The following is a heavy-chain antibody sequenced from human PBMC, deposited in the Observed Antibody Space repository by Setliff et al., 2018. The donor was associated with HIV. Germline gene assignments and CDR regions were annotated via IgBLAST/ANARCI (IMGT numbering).Heavy chain of an antibody. CDR1: GASINSHY. J-gene: IGHJ4*02. CDR3: ARGPCFNTGCLDS. CDR2: SYHSGRT. D-gene: IGHD2-2*01. Sequence: PSETLSLTCIVSGASINSHYWNWVRQPPGQGLEWIGSSYHSGRTYSNPSLKSRVTVSVYTSMNHFSLNLNSVTATDTAVYYCARGPCFNTGCLDSWCQGALVTVS. V-gene: IGHV4-59*04.